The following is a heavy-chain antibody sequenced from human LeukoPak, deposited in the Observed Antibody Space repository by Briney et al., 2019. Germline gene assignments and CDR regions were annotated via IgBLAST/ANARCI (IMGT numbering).Heavy chain of an antibody. CDR3: AKEGITTITKGMDV. D-gene: IGHD3-10*01. V-gene: IGHV3-30*18. CDR2: ISYEGSNK. CDR1: GFTFSSYG. J-gene: IGHJ6*02. Sequence: GGSLRLSCAASGFTFSSYGMHWVRQAPGKGLEWVAVISYEGSNKYYADSVKGRFTISRDNSKNTLYLQMNSLRAEDTAVYYCAKEGITTITKGMDVWGQGTTVTVSS.